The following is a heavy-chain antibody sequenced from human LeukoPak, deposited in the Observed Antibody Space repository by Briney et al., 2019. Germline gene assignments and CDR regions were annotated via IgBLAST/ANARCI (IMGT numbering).Heavy chain of an antibody. V-gene: IGHV4-59*01. Sequence: PSETLSLTCTVSGGSISSYYWSWIRQPPGKGLEWIGYIYYSGSTNYNPSLKSRVTISVDTSKNQFSLKLSSVTAADTAVYYCARVRGSSWPHDVFDIWGRGTMVTVSS. CDR3: ARVRGSSWPHDVFDI. CDR2: IYYSGST. CDR1: GGSISSYY. J-gene: IGHJ3*02. D-gene: IGHD6-13*01.